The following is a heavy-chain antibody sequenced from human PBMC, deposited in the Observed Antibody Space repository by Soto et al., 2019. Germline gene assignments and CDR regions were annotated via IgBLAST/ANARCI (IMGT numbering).Heavy chain of an antibody. CDR3: AAADLIAAAPLDV. V-gene: IGHV4-30-4*01. CDR2: IYYSGST. Sequence: SETLSLTCTVSGGSISSGDYYWSWIRQPPGKGLEWIGYIYYSGSTYYNPSLKSRVTISVDTSKNQFSLKLSSVTAADTAVYYCAAADLIAAAPLDVWGQGTTVTVSS. J-gene: IGHJ6*02. CDR1: GGSISSGDYY. D-gene: IGHD6-13*01.